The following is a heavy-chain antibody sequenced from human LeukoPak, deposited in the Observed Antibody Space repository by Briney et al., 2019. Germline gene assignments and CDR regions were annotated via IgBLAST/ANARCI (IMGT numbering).Heavy chain of an antibody. CDR2: ISSSSSYI. V-gene: IGHV3-21*01. D-gene: IGHD2-2*01. CDR1: GFTFSSYS. CDR3: ARGYCSSTSCYGSKGDAFDI. J-gene: IGHJ3*02. Sequence: GGSLRLSCAASGFTFSSYSMNWVRQAPGKGLEWVSSISSSSSYIYYADSVKGRFTISRDNAKNSLYLQMNSLRAEDTAVYYCARGYCSSTSCYGSKGDAFDIWGQGTMVIVSS.